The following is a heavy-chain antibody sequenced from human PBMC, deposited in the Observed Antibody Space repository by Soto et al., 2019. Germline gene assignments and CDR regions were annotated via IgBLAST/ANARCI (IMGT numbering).Heavy chain of an antibody. V-gene: IGHV4-4*07. J-gene: IGHJ5*02. CDR2: ICARGSS. CDR3: TKGAGPPWFDP. Sequence: QVQLQESGPGLVKPSETLSLTCTVSGDSVSSYYWSWIRQPAGQGLEWIGRICARGSSNWGSGRGATSYSPSLKSRVTMTVDTSKNQFSLKLSSVTAADTAIYYCTKGAGPPWFDPWGQGTLVTVSS. CDR1: GDSVSSYY.